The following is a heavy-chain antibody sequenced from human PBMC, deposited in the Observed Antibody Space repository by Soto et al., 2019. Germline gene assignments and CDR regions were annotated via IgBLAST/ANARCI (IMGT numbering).Heavy chain of an antibody. CDR3: ARHVVPAANYFDY. CDR1: GGSISNYY. J-gene: IGHJ4*02. D-gene: IGHD2-2*01. CDR2: IYYSGST. V-gene: IGHV4-59*08. Sequence: PSETLSLTCTVSGGSISNYYWSWSRQPPGKGLEWIAYIYYSGSTNYNPSLKSRVTISLDTSKNHFSLKLSSVTAADTAVYYCARHVVPAANYFDYWGQGTLVTVSS.